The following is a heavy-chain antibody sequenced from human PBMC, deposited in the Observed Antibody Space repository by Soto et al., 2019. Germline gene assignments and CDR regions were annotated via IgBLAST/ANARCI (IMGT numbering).Heavy chain of an antibody. Sequence: GGPLILSCAASGFTFSSYAMHWVRQAPGKGLEWVAVIAYDGRNKYYADSVKGRFTISRDNSKNTLYLQMNSLRIEDTAVYYCARELERVFDYWGQGTLVTVSS. V-gene: IGHV3-30*04. J-gene: IGHJ4*02. CDR1: GFTFSSYA. CDR2: IAYDGRNK. CDR3: ARELERVFDY. D-gene: IGHD1-1*01.